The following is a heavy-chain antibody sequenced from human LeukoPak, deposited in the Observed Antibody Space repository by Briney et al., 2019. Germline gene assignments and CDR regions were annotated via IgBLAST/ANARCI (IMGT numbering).Heavy chain of an antibody. Sequence: GGSLTLSCPASGFIVSSNYMSWVRQPPGKGLEWVSVIYSGGSTYYAESVKGRFTISRDNSKNTLYLQMNSLKAEDTAVYYCARDRPSMVRGVMVGMDVWGQGTTVTVSS. CDR3: ARDRPSMVRGVMVGMDV. J-gene: IGHJ6*02. V-gene: IGHV3-66*01. D-gene: IGHD3-10*01. CDR2: IYSGGST. CDR1: GFIVSSNY.